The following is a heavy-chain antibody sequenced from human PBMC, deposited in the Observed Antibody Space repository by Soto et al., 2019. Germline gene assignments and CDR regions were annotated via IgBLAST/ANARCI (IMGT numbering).Heavy chain of an antibody. V-gene: IGHV3-21*01. D-gene: IGHD1-7*01. Sequence: EVQLVESGGGLVKPGGSLRLSCAASGFTFSSYNMNWVRQAPGKGLEWVSSISSSSSYIYYADSVKGRFTISRDNAKNSLYLQMNSLRAEDTAVYYCARDPSPNWNYGPYYFDYWGQGTLVTVSS. J-gene: IGHJ4*02. CDR2: ISSSSSYI. CDR3: ARDPSPNWNYGPYYFDY. CDR1: GFTFSSYN.